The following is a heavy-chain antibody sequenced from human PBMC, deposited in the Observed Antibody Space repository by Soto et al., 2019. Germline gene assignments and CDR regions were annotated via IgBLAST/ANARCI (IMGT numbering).Heavy chain of an antibody. J-gene: IGHJ3*01. Sequence: LRLSCVAPGFTFEDYSLHWVRQVPGKGLEWVAGISGNSGSSGYADSVRGRFTVSRDNAKNSLFLQMSSLSPEDTALYYCTKRRSARPGFDAFDLWGQGTMATVSS. CDR2: ISGNSGSS. CDR1: GFTFEDYS. D-gene: IGHD3-10*01. CDR3: TKRRSARPGFDAFDL. V-gene: IGHV3-9*01.